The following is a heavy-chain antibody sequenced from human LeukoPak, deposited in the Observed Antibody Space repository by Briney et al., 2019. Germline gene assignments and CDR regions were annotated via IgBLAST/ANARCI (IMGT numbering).Heavy chain of an antibody. D-gene: IGHD3-10*01. CDR1: GYSFTSYW. V-gene: IGHV5-51*01. CDR2: IYPGDSDT. CDR3: ARLLGSGTYYNVPYYFDY. J-gene: IGHJ4*02. Sequence: TGESLKISCKGSGYSFTSYWIGWVRQMPGKGLEWMGIIYPGDSDTRYSPSFQGQVTISADKSISTAYLQWSSLKASDTAMYYCARLLGSGTYYNVPYYFDYWGQGTLVTVSS.